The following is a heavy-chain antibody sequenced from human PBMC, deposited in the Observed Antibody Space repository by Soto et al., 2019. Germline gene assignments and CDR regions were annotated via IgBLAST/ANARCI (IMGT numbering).Heavy chain of an antibody. V-gene: IGHV3-48*02. CDR2: ISSSSSTI. CDR3: ARDGVAEIDY. D-gene: IGHD2-15*01. CDR1: GFTFSGYN. J-gene: IGHJ4*02. Sequence: GGSLRLSCAASGFTFSGYNMNWVRQAPGKGLEWVSYISSSSSTIYYADSVKGRFTISRDNAKNSLYLQMNSLGDEDTAVYYCARDGVAEIDYWGQGTLVTVSS.